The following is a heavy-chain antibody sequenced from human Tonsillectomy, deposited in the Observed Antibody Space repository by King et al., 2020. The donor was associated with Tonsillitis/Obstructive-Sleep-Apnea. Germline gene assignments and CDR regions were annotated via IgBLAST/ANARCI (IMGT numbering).Heavy chain of an antibody. D-gene: IGHD6-13*01. Sequence: QLVQSGGGVVQPGRSLRLSCAASGFTFSSYGMHWVRQAPGKGLEWVAIISYDGSKIYYADSVKGRFTISRDNFKNTLYLQMNSLRGEDTAVYYCAKDRSSSWTFDYWGQGTLVTVSS. J-gene: IGHJ4*02. CDR2: ISYDGSKI. V-gene: IGHV3-30*18. CDR3: AKDRSSSWTFDY. CDR1: GFTFSSYG.